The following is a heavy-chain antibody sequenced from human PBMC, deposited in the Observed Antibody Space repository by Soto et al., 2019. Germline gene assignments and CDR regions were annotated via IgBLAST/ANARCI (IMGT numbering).Heavy chain of an antibody. CDR3: ARAQGSGYDSKDYYYYGMDV. Sequence: EVQLVESGGGLVQPGGSLRLSCAASGFTFSSYDMHWVRQATGKGLEWVSAIGTAGDTYYPGSVKGRFTISRENAKNSLYLQMNSLRAGDTAVYYCARAQGSGYDSKDYYYYGMDVWGQGTTVTVSS. CDR2: IGTAGDT. CDR1: GFTFSSYD. J-gene: IGHJ6*02. V-gene: IGHV3-13*04. D-gene: IGHD5-12*01.